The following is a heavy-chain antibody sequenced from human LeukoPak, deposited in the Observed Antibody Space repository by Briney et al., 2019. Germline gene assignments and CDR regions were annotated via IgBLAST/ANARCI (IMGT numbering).Heavy chain of an antibody. CDR3: ARHGDEYSSSSVNY. J-gene: IGHJ4*02. Sequence: GESLKISCKASGYKFTNSWIAWVRQMPGKGLEWMGIIYPGDSDTRYSPSFQGRVTISADKSINTAYLQWNSLKASDTAVYYCARHGDEYSSSSVNYWGQGTLVTVSS. D-gene: IGHD6-6*01. CDR1: GYKFTNSW. V-gene: IGHV5-51*01. CDR2: IYPGDSDT.